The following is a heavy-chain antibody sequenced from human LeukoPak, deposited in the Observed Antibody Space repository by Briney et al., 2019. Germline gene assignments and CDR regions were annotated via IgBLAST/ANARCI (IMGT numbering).Heavy chain of an antibody. D-gene: IGHD1-26*01. CDR3: ARDQSVSGSYGNSDY. V-gene: IGHV1-46*01. CDR1: GYTFSSYY. CDR2: ISPSGGTT. J-gene: IGHJ4*02. Sequence: ASVKVSCKASGYTFSSYYMHWVRQAPGRGLEWMGIISPSGGTTTYAQRFQGRVTMTTDTSTSTVYMELSSLRSEDTAVYYCARDQSVSGSYGNSDYWGQGTLVTVSS.